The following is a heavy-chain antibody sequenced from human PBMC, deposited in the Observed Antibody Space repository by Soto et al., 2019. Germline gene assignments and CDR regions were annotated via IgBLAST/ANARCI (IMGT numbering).Heavy chain of an antibody. CDR2: ISAYNGNT. J-gene: IGHJ4*02. V-gene: IGHV1-18*01. Sequence: GASVKVSCTASGYTFTSYGSIWVRQAPGQGLEWMGWISAYNGNTNYAQKLQGRVTMTTDTSTSTAYMELRSLRSDDTAVYYCARTGRGSAPDYFDYWGQGTLVTVSS. D-gene: IGHD3-10*01. CDR3: ARTGRGSAPDYFDY. CDR1: GYTFTSYG.